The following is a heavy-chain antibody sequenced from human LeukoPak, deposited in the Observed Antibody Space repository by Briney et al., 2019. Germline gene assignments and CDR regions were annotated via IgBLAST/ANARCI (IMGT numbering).Heavy chain of an antibody. V-gene: IGHV3-23*01. CDR2: ISGSGGST. J-gene: IGHJ4*02. D-gene: IGHD3-9*01. CDR1: GFTFSSYA. CDR3: AKDFQYHGYFDWFLPRRDFDY. Sequence: GGSLRLSCAASGFTFSSYAMSWVRQAPGKGLEWVSAISGSGGSTYYADSVKGRFTISRDNSKNTLYLQMNSLRAEDTAVYYCAKDFQYHGYFDWFLPRRDFDYWGQGTLVTVSS.